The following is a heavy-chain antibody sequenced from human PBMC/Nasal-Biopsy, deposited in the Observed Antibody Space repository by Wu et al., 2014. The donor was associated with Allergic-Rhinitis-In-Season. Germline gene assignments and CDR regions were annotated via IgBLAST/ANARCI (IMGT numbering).Heavy chain of an antibody. D-gene: IGHD3-10*01. CDR3: ARDPLGAGYLYGLGSPDY. V-gene: IGHV3-74*03. J-gene: IGHJ4*02. Sequence: ASGFAFSNSWMHWVRQAPGKGLMWVSLIYTDGATTSYADSVKGRFTISRDNAKRTLYLQMNSLRTEDTAVYYCARDPLGAGYLYGLGSPDYWGQGIPVTVSS. CDR2: IYTDGATT. CDR1: GFAFSNSW.